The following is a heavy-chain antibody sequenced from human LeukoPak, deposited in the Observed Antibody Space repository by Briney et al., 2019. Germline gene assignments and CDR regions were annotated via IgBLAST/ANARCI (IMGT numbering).Heavy chain of an antibody. D-gene: IGHD2-8*01. J-gene: IGHJ4*02. Sequence: GASVKVSCKTSGYTFTAYYMYWLRQAPGQGLECMGWIYPNSGATGYAQNFQGRVTMTRDTSVSTIYMVLSRLRSDDTAVYYCARDGVLTTPDFDYWGQGTLVTVSS. V-gene: IGHV1-2*02. CDR2: IYPNSGAT. CDR3: ARDGVLTTPDFDY. CDR1: GYTFTAYY.